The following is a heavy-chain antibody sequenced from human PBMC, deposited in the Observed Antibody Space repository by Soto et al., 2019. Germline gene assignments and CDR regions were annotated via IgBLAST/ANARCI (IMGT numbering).Heavy chain of an antibody. J-gene: IGHJ4*02. CDR1: SGSFSGYY. D-gene: IGHD3-16*01. Sequence: QVQLQQCGAGLLKPSETLSLTCAVYSGSFSGYYWSWIRQPPGKGLEWIGAIYQGLSVVYNPSLESRVTISGDSSKNQFSLKLSSVTAADTAVYYCARHGGYYFDYWGQGTLVTVSS. V-gene: IGHV4-34*01. CDR3: ARHGGYYFDY. CDR2: IYQGLSV.